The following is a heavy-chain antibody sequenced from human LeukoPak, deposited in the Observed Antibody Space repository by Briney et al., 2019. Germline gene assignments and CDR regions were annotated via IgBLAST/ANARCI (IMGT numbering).Heavy chain of an antibody. V-gene: IGHV3-23*01. CDR1: GFTFSSYA. Sequence: PGGSLRLSCAASGFTFSSYAMSWVRQAPGKGLEWVSAISGSGGSTYYADSVKGRFTISRDNSKNTLYLQMNSLRAEDTAVYHCASTLLYCSSTSCDDYWGQGTLVTVSS. CDR2: ISGSGGST. J-gene: IGHJ4*02. D-gene: IGHD2-2*01. CDR3: ASTLLYCSSTSCDDY.